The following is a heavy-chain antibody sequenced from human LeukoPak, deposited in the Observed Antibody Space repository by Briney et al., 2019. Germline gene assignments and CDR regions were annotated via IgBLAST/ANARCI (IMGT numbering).Heavy chain of an antibody. J-gene: IGHJ6*03. CDR3: ARGLRYFDWFENYYYMDV. D-gene: IGHD3-9*01. Sequence: SETLSLTCTVSGGSISSYYWSWIRQPPGKGLEWIGYICYSGSTNYNPSLKSRVTISVDTSKNQFSLKLSSVTAADTAVYYCARGLRYFDWFENYYYMDVWGKGTTVTISS. CDR1: GGSISSYY. V-gene: IGHV4-59*01. CDR2: ICYSGST.